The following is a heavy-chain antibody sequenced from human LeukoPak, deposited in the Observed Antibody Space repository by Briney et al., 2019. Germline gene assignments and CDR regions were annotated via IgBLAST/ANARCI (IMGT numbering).Heavy chain of an antibody. D-gene: IGHD1-26*01. J-gene: IGHJ4*02. CDR2: IIPILGIA. V-gene: IGHV1-69*04. CDR1: GGTFSSYA. Sequence: ASVEVSCKASGGTFSSYAISWVRQAPGQGLEWMGRIIPILGIANYAQKFQGRVTITADKSTSTAYMELSSLRSEDTAVYYCARVVRGSLDYWGQGTLVTVSS. CDR3: ARVVRGSLDY.